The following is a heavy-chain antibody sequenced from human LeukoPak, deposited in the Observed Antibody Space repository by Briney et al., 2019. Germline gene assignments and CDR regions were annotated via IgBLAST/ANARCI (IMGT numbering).Heavy chain of an antibody. CDR1: GGSISSYY. Sequence: SETLSLTCTVSGGSISSYYWSWIRQPPGKGLEWIGYIYYSGSTNYNPSLKSRVTISVDTSKNQFSLKLSSVTAADTAVYYCARGISTRTFGGSYPDYWGQGTLVTVSS. D-gene: IGHD3-16*01. V-gene: IGHV4-59*01. CDR3: ARGISTRTFGGSYPDY. CDR2: IYYSGST. J-gene: IGHJ4*02.